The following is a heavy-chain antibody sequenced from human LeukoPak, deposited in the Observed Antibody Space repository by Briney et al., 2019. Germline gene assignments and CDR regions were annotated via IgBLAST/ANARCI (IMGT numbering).Heavy chain of an antibody. J-gene: IGHJ4*02. CDR3: ARGRPHGNDY. CDR2: IASDGSST. D-gene: IGHD4-23*01. Sequence: PGGSLRLSCAASGFTFSSYWMNWLRQAPGKGLVWVSRIASDGSSTTYADSVKGRFSISRDNAKNTLYLQMNSLRVEDTAVYYCARGRPHGNDYWGQGTLVTVSS. CDR1: GFTFSSYW. V-gene: IGHV3-74*01.